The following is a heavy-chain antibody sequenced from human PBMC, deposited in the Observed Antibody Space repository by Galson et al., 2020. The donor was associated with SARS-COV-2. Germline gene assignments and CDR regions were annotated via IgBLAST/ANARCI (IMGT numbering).Heavy chain of an antibody. Sequence: GESLKISCKGSGYSFTSYWIGWVRQMPGKGLEWMGIIYPGDSDTRYSPSFQGQVTISADKSISTAYLQWSSLKASDTAMYYCARQGAVPAAGGWYFDLWGRGTLVTVSS. CDR3: ARQGAVPAAGGWYFDL. D-gene: IGHD2-2*01. J-gene: IGHJ2*01. CDR2: IYPGDSDT. CDR1: GYSFTSYW. V-gene: IGHV5-51*01.